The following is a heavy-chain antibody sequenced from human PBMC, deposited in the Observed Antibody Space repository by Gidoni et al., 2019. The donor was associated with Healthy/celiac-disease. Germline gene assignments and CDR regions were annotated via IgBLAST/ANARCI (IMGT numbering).Heavy chain of an antibody. CDR1: VFPFRSYA. V-gene: IGHV3-64D*06. CDR3: VKGPLAEVYYYGMDV. CDR2: ISSNGGST. J-gene: IGHJ6*02. Sequence: EVQLVESGGGLVQPGGSLRLSCSASVFPFRSYAMHWVRQAPGKGLEYVSAISSNGGSTYYADSVKGRFTISRDNSKNTLYLQMSSLRAEDTAVYYCVKGPLAEVYYYGMDVWGQGTTVTVSS.